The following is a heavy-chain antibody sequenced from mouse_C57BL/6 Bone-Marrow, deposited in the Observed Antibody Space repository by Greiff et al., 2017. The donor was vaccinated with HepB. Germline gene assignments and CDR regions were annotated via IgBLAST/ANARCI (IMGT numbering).Heavy chain of an antibody. D-gene: IGHD1-1*01. CDR3: ARYRYGSSPFDY. CDR2: IDPSDSET. V-gene: IGHV1-52*01. CDR1: GYTFTSYW. Sequence: QVQLQQPGAELVRPGSSVKLSCKASGYTFTSYWMHWVKQRPIQGLEWIGNIDPSDSETHYNQKFKDKATLTVDKSSSTAYMQLSSLTSEDSAVYYCARYRYGSSPFDYWGQGTTLTVSS. J-gene: IGHJ2*01.